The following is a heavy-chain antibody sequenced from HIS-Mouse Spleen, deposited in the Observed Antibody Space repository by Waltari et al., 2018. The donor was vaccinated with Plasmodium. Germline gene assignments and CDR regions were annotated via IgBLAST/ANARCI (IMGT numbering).Heavy chain of an antibody. J-gene: IGHJ4*02. CDR2: TYYSGST. D-gene: IGHD5-18*01. Sequence: QVQLQESGPGLVKPSETLSLTCTVSGGSISSYYWSWIRQPPGKGLEWIGYTYYSGSTNYNPSRKSRVTISVDTSKNQFSRKLSSVTAADTAVYYCARLRYSYGYFDYWGQGTLVTVSS. CDR1: GGSISSYY. V-gene: IGHV4-59*08. CDR3: ARLRYSYGYFDY.